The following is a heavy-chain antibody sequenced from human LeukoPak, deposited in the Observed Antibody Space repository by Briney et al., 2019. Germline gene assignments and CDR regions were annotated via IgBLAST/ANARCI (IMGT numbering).Heavy chain of an antibody. CDR1: GGTFSSYA. V-gene: IGHV1-69*13. D-gene: IGHD1-26*01. CDR2: IIPIFGTA. J-gene: IGHJ3*02. CDR3: GGGGVGARGGTDI. Sequence: GASVKVSCKASGGTFSSYAISWVRQAPGQGLEWMGGIIPIFGTANYAQKFQGRVTITADESTSTAYMELSSLRSEDTAVYYCGGGGVGARGGTDIWGQGTMVTVSS.